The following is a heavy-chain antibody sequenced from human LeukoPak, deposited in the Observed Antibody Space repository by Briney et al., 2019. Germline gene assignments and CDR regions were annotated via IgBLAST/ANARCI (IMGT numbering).Heavy chain of an antibody. J-gene: IGHJ1*01. CDR1: GFTFSNAW. CDR3: TRTGLLWFGELLDAEYFQH. Sequence: PGGSLRLSCAASGFTFSNAWMSWVRQAPGKGLEWVGRIKSKTDGGTTDYAAPVKGRFTISRDDSKNTLYLQMNSLKTEDTAVYYCTRTGLLWFGELLDAEYFQHWGQGTLVTVSS. D-gene: IGHD3-10*01. CDR2: IKSKTDGGTT. V-gene: IGHV3-15*01.